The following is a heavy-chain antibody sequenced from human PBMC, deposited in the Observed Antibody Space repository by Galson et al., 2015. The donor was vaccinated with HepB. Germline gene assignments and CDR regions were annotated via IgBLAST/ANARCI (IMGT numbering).Heavy chain of an antibody. CDR3: ARGVWYDFWSGYPYFDY. V-gene: IGHV3-48*01. D-gene: IGHD3-3*01. Sequence: SLRLSCAASGFTFSSYSMNWVRQAPGKGLEWVSYISSSSSTIYYADSVKGRFTISRDNAKNSLYLQMNSLRAEDTAVYYCARGVWYDFWSGYPYFDYWGQGTLVTVSS. CDR1: GFTFSSYS. CDR2: ISSSSSTI. J-gene: IGHJ4*02.